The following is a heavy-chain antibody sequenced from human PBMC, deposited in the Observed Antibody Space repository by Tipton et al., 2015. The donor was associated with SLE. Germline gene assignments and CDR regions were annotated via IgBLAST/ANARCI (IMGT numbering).Heavy chain of an antibody. CDR1: GFTFNSYW. D-gene: IGHD3-16*01. Sequence: SLRLSCAASGFTFNSYWMHWVRQAPGKGLEWVAFIRADGSNKDYADSVKGRFTTSRDNSKNTLYLQMNRLRVEDTAVYYCAGGTGAYFDHWGQGTLVTVSS. CDR2: IRADGSNK. J-gene: IGHJ4*02. CDR3: AGGTGAYFDH. V-gene: IGHV3-30*02.